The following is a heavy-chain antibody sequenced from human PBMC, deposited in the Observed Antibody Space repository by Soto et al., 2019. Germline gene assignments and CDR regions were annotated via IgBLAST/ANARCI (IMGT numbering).Heavy chain of an antibody. D-gene: IGHD2-15*01. CDR3: ATTVVVVAASRAYDAFDI. CDR2: INAGNGNT. V-gene: IGHV1-3*01. J-gene: IGHJ3*02. Sequence: QVQLVQSGAEVKKPGASVKVSCKASGYTFTSYAMHWVRQAPGQRLEWMGWINAGNGNTKYSQKFQGRVTITRDTSASTAYMELSSLRSEDTAVYYCATTVVVVAASRAYDAFDIWGQGTMVTVSS. CDR1: GYTFTSYA.